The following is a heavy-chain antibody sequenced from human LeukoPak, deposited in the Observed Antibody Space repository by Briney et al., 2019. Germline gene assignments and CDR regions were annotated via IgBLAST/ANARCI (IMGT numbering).Heavy chain of an antibody. D-gene: IGHD6-13*01. J-gene: IGHJ5*02. V-gene: IGHV4-59*01. CDR3: ARVVAAAGWFDP. Sequence: SETLSFTWTVSGGPISSYYWSWFRQPPGKGLEWFGYIYYSGSTNYNHSLKSRVTISVDTSKNQFSLKLSSVTAADTAVYYCARVVAAAGWFDPWGQGTLVTVSS. CDR1: GGPISSYY. CDR2: IYYSGST.